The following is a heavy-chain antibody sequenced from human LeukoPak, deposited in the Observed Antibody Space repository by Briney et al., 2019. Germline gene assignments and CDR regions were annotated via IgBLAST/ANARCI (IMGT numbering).Heavy chain of an antibody. V-gene: IGHV3-43*02. Sequence: GGSLRLSCAASGFTFDDYAMHWVRQAPGKGLEWVSLISGDGGSTYYADSVKGRFTISRDNSKNSLYLQKNSLRTEDTALYYCAKGRLETYYYDSSGLGPQGHWGQGTLVTVSS. CDR3: AKGRLETYYYDSSGLGPQGH. CDR1: GFTFDDYA. D-gene: IGHD3-22*01. CDR2: ISGDGGST. J-gene: IGHJ4*02.